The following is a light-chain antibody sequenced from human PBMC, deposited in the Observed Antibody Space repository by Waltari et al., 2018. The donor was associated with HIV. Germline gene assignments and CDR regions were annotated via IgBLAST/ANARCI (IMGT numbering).Light chain of an antibody. CDR3: QHYGGSPYT. V-gene: IGKV3-20*01. J-gene: IGKJ2*01. CDR2: RTS. CDR1: QSLGNDF. Sequence: LLTQSPVTLSLSPGESVTLSCRASQSLGNDFVAWYQQKPGQPPRLLIFRTSSRAAGVPGRFSGSGSGTDFALTITGAEPEDFAVYYCQHYGGSPYTFGQGTKLDI.